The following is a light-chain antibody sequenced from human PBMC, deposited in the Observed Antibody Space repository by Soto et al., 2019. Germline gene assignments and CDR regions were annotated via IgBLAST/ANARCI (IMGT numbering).Light chain of an antibody. CDR3: QQSTSFPRT. Sequence: DIQMTQSPSTLPASVGDRVTITCRAIQSISSWLAWYQQKPGKAPKLLIYKASTLKSGVPSRFSGSGSGTDFTLTISSLQPEDFATYYCQQSTSFPRTFGQGTKVDIK. CDR2: KAS. V-gene: IGKV1-5*03. J-gene: IGKJ1*01. CDR1: QSISSW.